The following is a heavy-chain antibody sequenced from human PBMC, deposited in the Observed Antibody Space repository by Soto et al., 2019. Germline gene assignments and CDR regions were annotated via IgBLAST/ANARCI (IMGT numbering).Heavy chain of an antibody. J-gene: IGHJ4*02. Sequence: PSETLSLTCTVSGGSISSGGYYWSWIRQHPGKGLEWIGYIYYSGSTYYNPSLKSRVTISVDTSKNQFSLKLSSVTAADTAVYYCARGRVRGVIIMVFDYWGQGTLVTVSS. CDR1: GGSISSGGYY. CDR2: IYYSGST. V-gene: IGHV4-31*03. D-gene: IGHD3-10*01. CDR3: ARGRVRGVIIMVFDY.